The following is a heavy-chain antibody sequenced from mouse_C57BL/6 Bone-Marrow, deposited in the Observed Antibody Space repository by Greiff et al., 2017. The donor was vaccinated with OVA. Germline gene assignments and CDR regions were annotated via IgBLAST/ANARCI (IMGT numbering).Heavy chain of an antibody. CDR3: ATGNYGDYYAMDY. V-gene: IGHV14-4*01. D-gene: IGHD2-13*01. CDR2: IDPENGDT. CDR1: GFNITDDY. Sequence: EVQLQQSGAELVRPGASVKLSCTASGFNITDDYMHWVKQRPEQGLEWIGWIDPENGDTEYASKFQGKATITADTSSNTAYLQLSSLTSADTAVYYGATGNYGDYYAMDYWGQGTSVTVSA. J-gene: IGHJ4*01.